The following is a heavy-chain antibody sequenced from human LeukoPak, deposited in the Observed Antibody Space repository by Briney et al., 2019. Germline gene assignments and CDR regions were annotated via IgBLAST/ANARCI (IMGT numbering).Heavy chain of an antibody. CDR3: AREVSITMVRGAFDY. D-gene: IGHD3-10*01. CDR2: IYYSGST. V-gene: IGHV4-59*01. Sequence: SETLSLTCTASGGSISSYYWSWIRQPPGKGLEWIGYIYYSGSTNYNPSLKSRVTISVDTSKNQFSLKLSSVTAADTAVYYCAREVSITMVRGAFDYWGQGTLVTVSS. J-gene: IGHJ4*02. CDR1: GGSISSYY.